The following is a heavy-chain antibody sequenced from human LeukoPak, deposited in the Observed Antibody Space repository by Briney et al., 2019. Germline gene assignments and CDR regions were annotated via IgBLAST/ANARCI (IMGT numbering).Heavy chain of an antibody. Sequence: PGGSLRLSCAASGFTFSSYAMSWVRQAPGKGLEWVSAISGSGGSTYYADSVKGRFAISRDNSKNTLYLQMNSLRAEDTAVYYCAKDRKNYGGKAVLDDWGQGTLVTVSS. CDR1: GFTFSSYA. CDR2: ISGSGGST. V-gene: IGHV3-23*01. D-gene: IGHD4-23*01. J-gene: IGHJ4*02. CDR3: AKDRKNYGGKAVLDD.